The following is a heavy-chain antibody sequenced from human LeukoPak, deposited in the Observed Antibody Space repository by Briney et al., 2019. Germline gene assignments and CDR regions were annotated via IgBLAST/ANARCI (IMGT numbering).Heavy chain of an antibody. CDR2: IIPILGIA. CDR1: GGTFSSYA. Sequence: GASVKVSCKASGGTFSSYAISWVRQAPGQGLEWMGRIIPILGIANYAQKFQGRVTITADKSTSTAYMELSSLRSEDTAVYYCARDPGTMVRGVIPQGAFDIWGQGTMVTVSS. V-gene: IGHV1-69*04. J-gene: IGHJ3*02. D-gene: IGHD3-10*01. CDR3: ARDPGTMVRGVIPQGAFDI.